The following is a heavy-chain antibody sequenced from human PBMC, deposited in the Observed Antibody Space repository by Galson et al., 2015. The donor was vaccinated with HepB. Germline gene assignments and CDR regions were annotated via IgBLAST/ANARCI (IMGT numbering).Heavy chain of an antibody. CDR3: ARGSLVAGLDAFDI. CDR1: GFTFSSYA. V-gene: IGHV3-30-3*01. Sequence: SLRLSCAASGFTFSSYAMHWVRQAPGKGLEWVAVISYDGSNKYYADSVKGRFTISRDNSKNTLYLQMNSLRAEDTAVYYCARGSLVAGLDAFDIWGQGTMVTVSS. CDR2: ISYDGSNK. D-gene: IGHD6-19*01. J-gene: IGHJ3*02.